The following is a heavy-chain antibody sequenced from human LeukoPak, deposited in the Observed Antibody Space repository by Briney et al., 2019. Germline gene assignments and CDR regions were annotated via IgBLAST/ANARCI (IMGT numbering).Heavy chain of an antibody. D-gene: IGHD4-11*01. J-gene: IGHJ6*03. CDR1: GFTFSSYS. V-gene: IGHV3-20*04. Sequence: PGGSLRLSCAASGFTFSSYSMNWVRQAPGKGLEWVSGINWNGVSTSYVDSVKGRFTISRDNAKNSLYLQMNSLRAEDTALYYCARALSNYVDYHYYYYMDVWGKGTTVTVSS. CDR3: ARALSNYVDYHYYYYMDV. CDR2: INWNGVST.